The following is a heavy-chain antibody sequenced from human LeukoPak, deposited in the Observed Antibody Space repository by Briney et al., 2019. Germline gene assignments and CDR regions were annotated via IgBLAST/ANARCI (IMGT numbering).Heavy chain of an antibody. CDR3: TRGRRAARPAYSTV. CDR1: GVSASGIVYY. V-gene: IGHV4-39*07. D-gene: IGHD6-6*01. J-gene: IGHJ4*02. CDR2: IYYNGNT. Sequence: PSETLSLTSAVSGVSASGIVYYCGSIRQPPGKGLEWIGNIYYNGNTYYNPSLKSRVTISVDTSKNQLSLKLSSVTAADTAVYYCTRGRRAARPAYSTVCGQATLVTVSS.